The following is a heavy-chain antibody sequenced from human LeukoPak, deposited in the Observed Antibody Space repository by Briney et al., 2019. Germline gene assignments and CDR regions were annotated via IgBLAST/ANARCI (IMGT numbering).Heavy chain of an antibody. D-gene: IGHD4-17*01. CDR1: GYTFTSYG. CDR2: IGAYNGNT. J-gene: IGHJ4*02. CDR3: AREADYGDYVH. V-gene: IGHV1-18*01. Sequence: ASVKVSCKASGYTFTSYGIIWVRQAPGQGLEWMGWIGAYNGNTNYAQKLQSRVTMTTDTSTSTAYMELRSLRSDDTAVYYCAREADYGDYVHWGQGTLVTVSS.